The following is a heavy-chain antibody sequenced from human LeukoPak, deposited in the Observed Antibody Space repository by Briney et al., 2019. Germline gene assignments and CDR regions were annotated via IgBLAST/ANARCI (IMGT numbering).Heavy chain of an antibody. CDR3: AKVGVSSMTTAD. J-gene: IGHJ4*02. CDR2: ISWNSGSK. D-gene: IGHD4-17*01. V-gene: IGHV3-9*01. CDR1: GFTFDDYA. Sequence: SLRLSCAASGFTFDDYAMHWVRQARGKGLAWVSGISWNSGSKGYADSVKGRFIISRDNAKNSMYLQMNSLRGEHTAVYYCAKVGVSSMTTADWGQGTLVTVFS.